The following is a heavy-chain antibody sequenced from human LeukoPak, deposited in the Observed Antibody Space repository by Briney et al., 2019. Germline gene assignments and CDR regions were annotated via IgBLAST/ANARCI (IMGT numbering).Heavy chain of an antibody. J-gene: IGHJ5*02. CDR3: ARGGRQQLVRDWFDP. V-gene: IGHV1-46*01. Sequence: ASVKVSCKASGYTFTSYYMHWVRQAPGQGLEWMGIINPSGGSTSYAQKFQGRVTMTRDTSTSTVYMELSSLRFEDTAVYYCARGGRQQLVRDWFDPWGQGTLVTVSS. CDR2: INPSGGST. D-gene: IGHD6-13*01. CDR1: GYTFTSYY.